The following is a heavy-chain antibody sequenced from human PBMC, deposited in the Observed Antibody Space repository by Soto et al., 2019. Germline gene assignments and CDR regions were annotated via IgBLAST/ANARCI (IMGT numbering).Heavy chain of an antibody. V-gene: IGHV4-59*01. Sequence: QVQLQESGPGLVKPSETLSLTCTVSGGSISSYYWSWIRQPPGKGLEWIGYIYYSGSTNYNPSLNSRVTISVNTSKIQFSLKLTSVTAADTAVYYCARVSSGLWYFDYWGQGTLVTVSS. CDR1: GGSISSYY. CDR3: ARVSSGLWYFDY. J-gene: IGHJ4*02. CDR2: IYYSGST. D-gene: IGHD6-19*01.